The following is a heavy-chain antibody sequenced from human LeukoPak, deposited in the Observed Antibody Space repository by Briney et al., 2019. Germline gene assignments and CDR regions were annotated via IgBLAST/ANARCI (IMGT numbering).Heavy chain of an antibody. J-gene: IGHJ4*02. CDR3: ARHIAVAGTSYFDY. V-gene: IGHV4-59*01. CDR2: IYYSGST. CDR1: GGSISSYY. D-gene: IGHD6-19*01. Sequence: SETLSLTCTVSGGSISSYYWSWIRQPPGKGLEWIGYIYYSGSTNYNPSLKSRVTISVDTSKNQFSLKLSSVTAADTAVYYCARHIAVAGTSYFDYWGQGTLVTVSS.